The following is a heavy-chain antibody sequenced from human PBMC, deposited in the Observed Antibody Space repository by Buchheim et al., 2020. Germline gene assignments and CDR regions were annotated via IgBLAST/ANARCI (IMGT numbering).Heavy chain of an antibody. CDR2: MNPNNGNT. CDR1: GYTFTTYD. V-gene: IGHV1-8*01. Sequence: QVQLVQSGAAVKKPGASVKVSCKASGYTFTTYDINWVRQATGQGLEWMGWMNPNNGNTHYAQRFQARVTMTRNTSISHAYMELSSLTSDDTAVYYCARVNDWDLFENWGQGTL. J-gene: IGHJ4*02. CDR3: ARVNDWDLFEN. D-gene: IGHD3-9*01.